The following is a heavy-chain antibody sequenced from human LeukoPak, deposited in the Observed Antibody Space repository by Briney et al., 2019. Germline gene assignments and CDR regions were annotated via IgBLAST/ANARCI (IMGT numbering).Heavy chain of an antibody. V-gene: IGHV4-39*01. CDR2: IYYSGST. D-gene: IGHD2-21*02. Sequence: PSETLSLTCTVSGGSISSNSFYWGWIRQPPGKGLEWIGSIYYSGSTYYNPSLKSRVTISVDTSKNQFSLKLNSVTAADTAVYYCTRHRYGDSGGDFDYWGQGTLVTVSS. CDR1: GGSISSNSFY. J-gene: IGHJ4*02. CDR3: TRHRYGDSGGDFDY.